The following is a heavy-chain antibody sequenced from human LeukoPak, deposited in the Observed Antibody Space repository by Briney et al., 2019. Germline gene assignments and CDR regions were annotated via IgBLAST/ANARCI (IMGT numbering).Heavy chain of an antibody. V-gene: IGHV4-34*01. D-gene: IGHD6-19*01. CDR1: GGSFSGYY. CDR2: INHSGST. J-gene: IGHJ4*02. CDR3: ARGSQGSGDY. Sequence: PSETLSLTCAVYGGSFSGYYWSWIRQPPGKGLEWIGEINHSGSTNYNPSLKSRVSISVGTSKNQFSLKLSSVTAADTAVYYCARGSQGSGDYWGQGTLVTISS.